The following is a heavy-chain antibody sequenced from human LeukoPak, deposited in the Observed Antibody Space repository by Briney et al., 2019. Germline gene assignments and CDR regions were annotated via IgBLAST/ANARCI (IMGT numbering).Heavy chain of an antibody. Sequence: PGRSLRLSCIASGSTFSSYAMHWVRQAPGKGLEWVAIISYDGSNKYYADSVKGRFTISRDNSKNTLYLQMNSLRTEDTAVYYCAREGGYCSGGNCYSRWYFDLWGRGTLVTVSS. CDR2: ISYDGSNK. CDR1: GSTFSSYA. D-gene: IGHD2-15*01. CDR3: AREGGYCSGGNCYSRWYFDL. V-gene: IGHV3-30-3*01. J-gene: IGHJ2*01.